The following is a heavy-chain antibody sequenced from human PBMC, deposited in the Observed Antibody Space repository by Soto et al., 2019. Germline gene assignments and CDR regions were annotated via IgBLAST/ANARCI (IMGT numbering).Heavy chain of an antibody. Sequence: GGSLRLSCAASGFTFSSFAMNWVRQAPGKGLEWVAVISGNATSTYYADSVKGRFTISRDNSKNTMYLQMNSLRAEDTAVYYCAKKAGIISRYGLDVWGQGTTVTVSS. J-gene: IGHJ6*02. CDR3: AKKAGIISRYGLDV. V-gene: IGHV3-23*01. CDR1: GFTFSSFA. CDR2: ISGNATST.